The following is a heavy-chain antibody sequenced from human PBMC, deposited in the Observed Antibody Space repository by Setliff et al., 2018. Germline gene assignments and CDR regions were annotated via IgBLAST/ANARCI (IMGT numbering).Heavy chain of an antibody. V-gene: IGHV3-48*03. CDR1: GFTFSSYE. CDR2: ISSSGSTI. CDR3: ARVYSGYDPNHYFDY. Sequence: GGSLRLSCAASGFTFSSYEMNWVRQAPGKGLEWVSYISSSGSTIYYADSVKGRFTISRDNAKNSLYLQMNSLRAEDTAVYYCARVYSGYDPNHYFDYWGQGTLVTVS. J-gene: IGHJ4*02. D-gene: IGHD5-12*01.